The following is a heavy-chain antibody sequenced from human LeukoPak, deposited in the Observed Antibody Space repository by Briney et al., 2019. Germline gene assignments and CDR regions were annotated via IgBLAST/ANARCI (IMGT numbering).Heavy chain of an antibody. Sequence: GGSLRLSCAASGFTLRSYAMSWVRQAPGKGLEWVSGISVSGGSTYYADSVKGRFTISRDNSNNTLCLQMNSLRVEDTAIYYCAKYPGMDVWGQGTTVTVSS. V-gene: IGHV3-23*01. J-gene: IGHJ6*02. CDR1: GFTLRSYA. CDR2: ISVSGGST. CDR3: AKYPGMDV.